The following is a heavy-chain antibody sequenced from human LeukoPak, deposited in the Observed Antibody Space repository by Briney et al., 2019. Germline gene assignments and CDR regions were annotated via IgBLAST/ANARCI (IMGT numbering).Heavy chain of an antibody. Sequence: GGSLRLSCAASGFTFSSSAMSWVRQAPGKGLEWVSAISNNGGYTYYADSVQGRFTISRDNSKSTLCLQMNSLRAEDTAVYYCARDSPDYSIGYYYYGMDVWGQGTTGTVSS. CDR2: ISNNGGYT. J-gene: IGHJ6*02. V-gene: IGHV3-23*01. CDR3: ARDSPDYSIGYYYYGMDV. CDR1: GFTFSSSA. D-gene: IGHD4-11*01.